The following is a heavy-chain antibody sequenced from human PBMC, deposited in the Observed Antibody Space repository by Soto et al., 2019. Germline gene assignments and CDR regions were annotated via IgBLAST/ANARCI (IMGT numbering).Heavy chain of an antibody. D-gene: IGHD6-13*01. J-gene: IGHJ4*02. CDR2: IYSGGST. Sequence: GKGLEWVSVIYSGGSTYYADSVKGRFTTSRDNSKNTLYLQMNSLRAEDTAVYYCATKGMGSSWYYFDYWGQGTLVIVSS. V-gene: IGHV3-53*01. CDR3: ATKGMGSSWYYFDY.